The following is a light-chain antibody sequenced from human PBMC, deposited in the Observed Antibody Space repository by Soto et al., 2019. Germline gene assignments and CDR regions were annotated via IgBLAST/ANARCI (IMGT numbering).Light chain of an antibody. V-gene: IGKV1-17*01. J-gene: IGKJ1*01. CDR2: DAS. CDR3: QHYDSYSEA. CDR1: QGIRND. Sequence: DIQMTQSTSSLSASVGDRVTITCRASQGIRNDLGWYQQKPGKAPKRLIHDASSLESGVPSRFSGSGSGTEFTLTISSLQPDDFATYYCQHYDSYSEAFGQGTKVDI.